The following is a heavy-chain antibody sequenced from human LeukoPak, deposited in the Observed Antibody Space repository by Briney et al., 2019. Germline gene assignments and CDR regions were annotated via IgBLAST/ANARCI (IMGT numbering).Heavy chain of an antibody. V-gene: IGHV4-34*01. Sequence: SSETLSLTCAVYGGSFSGYYWSWIRQPPGKGLEWIGEINHSGSTNYNPSLKSRVTISVDTSKNQFSLKLSSVTAADTAVYYCARAASNYPFGYWGPGTLVTVSS. CDR3: ARAASNYPFGY. CDR1: GGSFSGYY. D-gene: IGHD4-11*01. J-gene: IGHJ4*02. CDR2: INHSGST.